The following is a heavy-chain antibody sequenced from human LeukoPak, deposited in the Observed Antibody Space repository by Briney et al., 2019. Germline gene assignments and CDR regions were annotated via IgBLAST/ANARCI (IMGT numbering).Heavy chain of an antibody. J-gene: IGHJ6*03. V-gene: IGHV3-33*01. D-gene: IGHD4-11*01. CDR2: IWYDGSNK. CDR1: GFTFSSYG. CDR3: AGKLTVTTIRGYYYYHYMDV. Sequence: GGSLRLSCAASGFTFSSYGMHWVRQAPGKGLEWVAVIWYDGSNKYYADSVKGRFTISRDNSKNTLYLQMNSLRAEDTAVYYCAGKLTVTTIRGYYYYHYMDVWGKGTTVTVSS.